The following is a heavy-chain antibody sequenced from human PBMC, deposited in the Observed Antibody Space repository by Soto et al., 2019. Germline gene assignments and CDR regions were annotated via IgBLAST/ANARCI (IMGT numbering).Heavy chain of an antibody. D-gene: IGHD1-26*01. V-gene: IGHV4-31*02. J-gene: IGHJ6*03. Sequence: WTWIRQLPGKGLEWIGYIYDSGSAFYNPSLKSRVTMSVDTSKNQFSLNLRSVTAADTAVFYCARGILRPNHYMDVWGKGTAVSVSS. CDR2: IYDSGSA. CDR3: ARGILRPNHYMDV.